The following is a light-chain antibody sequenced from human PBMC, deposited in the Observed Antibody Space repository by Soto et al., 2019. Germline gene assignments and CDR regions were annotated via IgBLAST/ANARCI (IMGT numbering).Light chain of an antibody. CDR1: QSVSSSY. V-gene: IGKV3-20*01. CDR3: QHYDSLPIT. Sequence: ILLTQSPGTLSLSPGERATLSCRASQSVSSSYLAWYQQKPGQAPRLLIYGASSRATGIPDRFSGSGSGTDFTLTISRLEPEDFEVFYCQHYDSLPITFGQGTRLEIK. J-gene: IGKJ5*01. CDR2: GAS.